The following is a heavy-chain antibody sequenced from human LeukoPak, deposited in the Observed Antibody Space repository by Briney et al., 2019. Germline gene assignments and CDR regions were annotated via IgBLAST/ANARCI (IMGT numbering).Heavy chain of an antibody. J-gene: IGHJ4*02. Sequence: ASVKVSCKASGGTFSSYAISWVRQAPGQGLEWMGGIIPIFGTANYAQKFQGRVTITADESTSTAYMALSSLRSEDTAVYYCAREAAAGTGYFDYWGQGTLVTVSS. V-gene: IGHV1-69*13. CDR3: AREAAAGTGYFDY. CDR1: GGTFSSYA. CDR2: IIPIFGTA. D-gene: IGHD6-13*01.